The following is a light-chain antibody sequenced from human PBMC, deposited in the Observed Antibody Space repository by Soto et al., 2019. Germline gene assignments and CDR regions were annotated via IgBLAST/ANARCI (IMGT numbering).Light chain of an antibody. J-gene: IGKJ4*01. CDR1: QSVSSTY. V-gene: IGKV3-20*01. CDR2: GAS. Sequence: EIVLTQSPGTLSLSPGERAALSCRASQSVSSTYLAWYQQKPGQAPRLLFYGASSRATGIPDRFSGSGSGTDFTLTISRLEPEDFAVYYCQQHGSSQTFGGGTKVDIK. CDR3: QQHGSSQT.